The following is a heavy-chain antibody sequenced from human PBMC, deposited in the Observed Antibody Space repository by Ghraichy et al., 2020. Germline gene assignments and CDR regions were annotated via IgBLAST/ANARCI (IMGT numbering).Heavy chain of an antibody. CDR1: GYTFSSYY. D-gene: IGHD2-15*01. Sequence: ASVKVSCKASGYTFSSYYMHWVRQAPGQGLEWMGIINPSDSRTTYAQKFQDRVTMTRETSTSTVYLDLRSLRSEDTAVYYCARDREGHCGGGSCLAPDSWGQGTLVIVSS. J-gene: IGHJ4*02. CDR3: ARDREGHCGGGSCLAPDS. CDR2: INPSDSRT. V-gene: IGHV1-46*01.